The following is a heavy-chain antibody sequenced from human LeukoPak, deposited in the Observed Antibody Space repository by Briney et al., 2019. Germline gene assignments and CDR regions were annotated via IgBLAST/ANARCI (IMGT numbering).Heavy chain of an antibody. CDR2: IYHSGST. Sequence: SGALSLTCAVSGGSISSSNWWSWVRQPPGKGLEWIGEIYHSGSTNYNPSLKSRVTISVDKSKNQFSLKLSSVTAADTAVYYCARGVEQWLVGEYYFDYWGQGTLVTVSS. J-gene: IGHJ4*02. D-gene: IGHD6-19*01. V-gene: IGHV4-4*02. CDR1: GGSISSSNW. CDR3: ARGVEQWLVGEYYFDY.